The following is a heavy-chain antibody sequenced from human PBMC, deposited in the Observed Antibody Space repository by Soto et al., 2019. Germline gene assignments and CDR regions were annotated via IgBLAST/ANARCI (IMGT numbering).Heavy chain of an antibody. D-gene: IGHD6-19*01. CDR1: GGTFSSYT. J-gene: IGHJ6*02. Sequence: QVQLVQSGAEVKKPGSSVKVSCKASGGTFSSYTISWVRQAPGQGLEWMGRIIPILGIANYAQKFQGRVTITADKSTSTAYMELSSLRSEDTAVYYCARDPPSGSGWYYSYGMDVWGQGTTVTVSS. CDR3: ARDPPSGSGWYYSYGMDV. CDR2: IIPILGIA. V-gene: IGHV1-69*08.